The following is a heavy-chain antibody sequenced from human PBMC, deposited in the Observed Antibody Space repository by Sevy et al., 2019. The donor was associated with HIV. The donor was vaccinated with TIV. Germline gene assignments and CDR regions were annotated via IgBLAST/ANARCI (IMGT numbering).Heavy chain of an antibody. V-gene: IGHV1-2*06. CDR3: ARGPGIAARFDWFDP. J-gene: IGHJ5*02. Sequence: ASVKVSCKASGYTFTGYYMHWVRQAPGQGLEWMGRINPNSGGTNYAQKFQGKVTMTRETSISTAYMELSRLRSDDTAVYYCARGPGIAARFDWFDPWGQGTLVTVSS. CDR2: INPNSGGT. CDR1: GYTFTGYY. D-gene: IGHD6-6*01.